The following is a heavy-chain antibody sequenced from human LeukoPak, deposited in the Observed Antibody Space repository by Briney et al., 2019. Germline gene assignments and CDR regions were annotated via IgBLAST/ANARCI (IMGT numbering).Heavy chain of an antibody. CDR3: AKGSRSSRPYYFDF. V-gene: IGHV3-23*01. Sequence: GGSLRLSCAASGFTFNSYAMSWVRQAPGKVLEWVSAITGSGDDTYHADSVKGRFTISRDNSKNTLYLQTNSLRVDDTAIYYCAKGSRSSRPYYFDFWGQGTLVTVSS. CDR2: ITGSGDDT. CDR1: GFTFNSYA. D-gene: IGHD6-19*01. J-gene: IGHJ4*02.